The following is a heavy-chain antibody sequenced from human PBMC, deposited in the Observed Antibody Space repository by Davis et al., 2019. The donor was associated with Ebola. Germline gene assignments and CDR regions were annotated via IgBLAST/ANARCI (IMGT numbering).Heavy chain of an antibody. J-gene: IGHJ3*02. D-gene: IGHD4-11*01. CDR1: GGSLSGYY. CDR3: ARTTTISSRAFDI. Sequence: PSETLSLTCAVYGGSLSGYYWTWIRQSPGQGLEWIGEIDQNGNSNYNPSLKSRVTISVDTSRKQFSLKLTSMTAADTAIYYCARTTTISSRAFDIWGQGAIVTV. CDR2: IDQNGNS. V-gene: IGHV4-34*01.